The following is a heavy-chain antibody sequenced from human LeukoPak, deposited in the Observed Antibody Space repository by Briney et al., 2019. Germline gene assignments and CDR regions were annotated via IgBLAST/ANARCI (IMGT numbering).Heavy chain of an antibody. J-gene: IGHJ3*02. V-gene: IGHV3-9*01. CDR3: AKMDEIVVVIRAFDI. CDR1: GFTFDDYA. Sequence: GGSLRLSCAASGFTFDDYAMHWVRQAPGKGLEWVSGISWNSGSIGYADSVKGRFTISRDNAKNSLYLQMNSLRAEDTALYYCAKMDEIVVVIRAFDIWGQGTMVTVSS. CDR2: ISWNSGSI. D-gene: IGHD3-22*01.